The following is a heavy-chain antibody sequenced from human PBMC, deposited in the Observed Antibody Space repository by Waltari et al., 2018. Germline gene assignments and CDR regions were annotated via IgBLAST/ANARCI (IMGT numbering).Heavy chain of an antibody. V-gene: IGHV3-21*02. CDR2: IISSISYI. Sequence: EVQLVESGGGLVKPGGSLRLSCADSGITFSSYSMNWVRQAPGKGLECVYSIISSISYIDYADSGKVLFTISSDNAKMSLYLQIISLRVDDTAVYYCASDLVSGARYFHHWCQGTLVTVSS. CDR3: ASDLVSGARYFHH. D-gene: IGHD2-21*01. CDR1: GITFSSYS. J-gene: IGHJ1*01.